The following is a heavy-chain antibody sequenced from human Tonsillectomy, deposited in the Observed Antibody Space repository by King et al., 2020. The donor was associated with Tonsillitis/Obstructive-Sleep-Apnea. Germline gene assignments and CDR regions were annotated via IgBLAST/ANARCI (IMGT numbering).Heavy chain of an antibody. CDR3: ARVAGYCSSTSCYGWFDP. CDR1: GGSISSSSYY. CDR2: IYYSGST. J-gene: IGHJ5*02. D-gene: IGHD2-2*01. Sequence: QLQESGPGLVKPSETLSLTCTVSGGSISSSSYYWGWIRQPPGKGLEGIGSIYYSGSTYYNPSLKSRVTISVDTSKNQFSLKLSSVTAADTAVYYCARVAGYCSSTSCYGWFDPWGQGTLVTVSS. V-gene: IGHV4-39*01.